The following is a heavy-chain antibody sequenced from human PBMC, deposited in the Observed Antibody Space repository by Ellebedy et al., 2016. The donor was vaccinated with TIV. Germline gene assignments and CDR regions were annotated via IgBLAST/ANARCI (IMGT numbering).Heavy chain of an antibody. CDR3: AREPQAYTSTWLDFLY. Sequence: SVKVSXXAPGGTFSSYAYSWVRRAPGQGLEWLGGIIPMFGTPSYSQRFQDRVTITADKSTNTVYMELSSLTSEDTALYYCAREPQAYTSTWLDFLYWGQGTLVTVSS. V-gene: IGHV1-69*06. CDR2: IIPMFGTP. D-gene: IGHD6-13*01. CDR1: GGTFSSYA. J-gene: IGHJ1*01.